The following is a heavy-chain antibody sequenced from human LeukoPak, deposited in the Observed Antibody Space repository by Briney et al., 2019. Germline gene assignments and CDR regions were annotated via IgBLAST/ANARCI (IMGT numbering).Heavy chain of an antibody. Sequence: AGGSLRLSCAASGFTFSSYVMGWVRQAPGKGLEWVSAIGGSGGSTYYADSVKGRFTISRDNSKNTLSLQMNSLRAEDTAVYYCAKRASGTYDYRGQGTLVTVSS. D-gene: IGHD1-26*01. CDR3: AKRASGTYDY. V-gene: IGHV3-23*01. CDR2: IGGSGGST. CDR1: GFTFSSYV. J-gene: IGHJ4*02.